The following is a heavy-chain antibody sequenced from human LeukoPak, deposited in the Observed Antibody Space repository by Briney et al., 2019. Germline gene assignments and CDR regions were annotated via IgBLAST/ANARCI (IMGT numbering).Heavy chain of an antibody. Sequence: PGGSLRLSCAASGFTFSSYGMHWVRQAPGKGLEWVAVIWYDGSNKYYADSVKGRFTISRDNSKNTLYLQMNSLRAEDTAVYYCARVTRKSSSWYVGYYYYYGMDVWGQGTTVTVSS. D-gene: IGHD6-13*01. CDR3: ARVTRKSSSWYVGYYYYYGMDV. CDR1: GFTFSSYG. CDR2: IWYDGSNK. J-gene: IGHJ6*02. V-gene: IGHV3-33*01.